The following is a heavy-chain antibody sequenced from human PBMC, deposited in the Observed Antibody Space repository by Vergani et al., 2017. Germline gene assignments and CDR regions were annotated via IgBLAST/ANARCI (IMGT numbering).Heavy chain of an antibody. D-gene: IGHD1-14*01. CDR1: GFTFNQYG. J-gene: IGHJ5*02. V-gene: IGHV3-33*01. CDR2: TWYDGNNK. Sequence: QVQLVESGGGVVQPGRYLRLSCAASGFTFNQYGMHWVRQAPGKGLEWVAVTWYDGNNKQYADSVKGRFTISRDNSKSTMYLQMNSLRDEDTGVYYSARDLRLLYNLFYPWGQGTLVTVSS. CDR3: ARDLRLLYNLFYP.